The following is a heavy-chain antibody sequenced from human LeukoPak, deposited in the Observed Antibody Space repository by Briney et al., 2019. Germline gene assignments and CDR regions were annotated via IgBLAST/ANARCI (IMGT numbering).Heavy chain of an antibody. Sequence: PGGSLRLSCAASGFTVSSNYMSWVRQAPGKGLEWVAYIRYDGSNKYNEDSVKGRFAISRDNSKNTLYLQMNSLRAEDTAVYYCARGVTGRFDYWGQGTLVTVSS. CDR2: IRYDGSNK. CDR3: ARGVTGRFDY. CDR1: GFTVSSNY. D-gene: IGHD2-21*02. J-gene: IGHJ4*02. V-gene: IGHV3-30*02.